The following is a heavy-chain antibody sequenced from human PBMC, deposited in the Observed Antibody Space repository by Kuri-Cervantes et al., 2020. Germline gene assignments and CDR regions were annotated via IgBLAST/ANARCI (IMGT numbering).Heavy chain of an antibody. Sequence: GGSLRLSCAASGFTFSSYAMHWVRQAPGKGLEWVAVISYDGSNKYYADSVKGRFTISRDNSKNTLYLQMNSLRAEDTAVYYCAREGNLVVSGSYDAFDYWGQGTLVTVSS. V-gene: IGHV3-30-3*01. D-gene: IGHD1-26*01. CDR1: GFTFSSYA. CDR2: ISYDGSNK. J-gene: IGHJ4*02. CDR3: AREGNLVVSGSYDAFDY.